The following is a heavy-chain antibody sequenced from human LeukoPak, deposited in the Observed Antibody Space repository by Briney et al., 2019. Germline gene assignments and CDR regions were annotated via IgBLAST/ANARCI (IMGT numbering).Heavy chain of an antibody. CDR1: GFTFSSYG. V-gene: IGHV3-30*18. Sequence: PGGSLRLSCAASGFTFSSYGMHWVRQAPGKGLEWVAVISYDGSNKYYTDSVKGRFTISRDNSKNTLYLQMNSLRAEDTAVYYCAKAPIPMVLPGWFDPWGQGTLVTVSS. CDR2: ISYDGSNK. CDR3: AKAPIPMVLPGWFDP. J-gene: IGHJ5*02. D-gene: IGHD3-10*01.